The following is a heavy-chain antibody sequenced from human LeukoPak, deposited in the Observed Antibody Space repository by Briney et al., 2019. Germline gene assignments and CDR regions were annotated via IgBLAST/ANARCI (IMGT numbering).Heavy chain of an antibody. D-gene: IGHD6-19*01. J-gene: IGHJ4*02. CDR1: GGSITSGSYY. V-gene: IGHV4-61*02. CDR3: ARDKGSGWDFDY. CDR2: IYTSGST. Sequence: PSQTLSLTCAVSGGSITSGSYYWTWIRQPAGKGLEWIGRIYTSGSTNYNPSLKSRVTMSVDTSKNQFSLKLSSVTAADTAVYYCARDKGSGWDFDYWGQGTLVTVSS.